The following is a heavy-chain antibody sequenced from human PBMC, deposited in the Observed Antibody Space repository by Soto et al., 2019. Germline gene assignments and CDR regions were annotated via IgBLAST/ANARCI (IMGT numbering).Heavy chain of an antibody. CDR3: AWEVQVHTPAFVY. J-gene: IGHJ4*02. CDR2: ISPMFGAA. CDR1: GGTFNTYA. D-gene: IGHD3-10*01. Sequence: QVQLVQSGAEMKKPGSSVKVSCQSSGGTFNTYAMNWVRQAPGQGPEWMGDISPMFGAANYAPKFQGRVTITADECTVSSYMQLSSLTSEDTALYFCAWEVQVHTPAFVYWGQGTLVTVSS. V-gene: IGHV1-69*19.